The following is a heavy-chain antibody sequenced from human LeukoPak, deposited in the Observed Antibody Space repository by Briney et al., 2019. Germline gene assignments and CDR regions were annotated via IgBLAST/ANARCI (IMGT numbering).Heavy chain of an antibody. Sequence: KPGGSLRLSCAASGFTFSDYYMSWIRQAPGKGLEWVSYISSSGSTIYYADSVKGRFTISRDNAKNSLYLQMNSLRAEDTAVYYCAKDSQIAYCGGDCYSGMYYFDYWGQGTLVTVSS. CDR1: GFTFSDYY. J-gene: IGHJ4*02. CDR3: AKDSQIAYCGGDCYSGMYYFDY. CDR2: ISSSGSTI. D-gene: IGHD2-21*02. V-gene: IGHV3-11*01.